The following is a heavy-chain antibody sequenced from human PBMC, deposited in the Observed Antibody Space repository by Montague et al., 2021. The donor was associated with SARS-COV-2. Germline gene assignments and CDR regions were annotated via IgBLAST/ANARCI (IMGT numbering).Heavy chain of an antibody. J-gene: IGHJ4*02. CDR2: IYYSGST. CDR3: ARHYSATLPAVY. D-gene: IGHD2-15*01. V-gene: IGHV4-59*01. CDR1: GGSISSYY. Sequence: SETLSLTCTVSGGSISSYYWSWIRQPPGKGLEWIGYIYYSGSTNYNPSLKSRVTISVDTPKNQFSLKLSSVTAADTAVYYCARHYSATLPAVYWDQGTLVTVSS.